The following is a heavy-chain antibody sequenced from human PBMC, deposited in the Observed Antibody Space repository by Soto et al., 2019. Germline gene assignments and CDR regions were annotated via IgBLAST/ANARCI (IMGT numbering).Heavy chain of an antibody. J-gene: IGHJ4*02. CDR1: GYTFTGHY. CDR3: AREARHVVDSDFRAAYFTYFDQ. D-gene: IGHD3-3*01. CDR2: INPNSGAT. Sequence: QVQLVQSGAEVRKPGASVRVSCKASGYTFTGHYIHWVRQAPGQGLEWLGWINPNSGATNYAQKFKDWVSLSRDTSLSAAYMELTSLRSDATAVYYWAREARHVVDSDFRAAYFTYFDQWGQRTLVTVSS. V-gene: IGHV1-2*04.